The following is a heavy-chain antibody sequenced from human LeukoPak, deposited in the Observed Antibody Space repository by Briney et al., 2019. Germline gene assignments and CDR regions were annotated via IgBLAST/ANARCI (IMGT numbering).Heavy chain of an antibody. D-gene: IGHD2-15*01. CDR3: ARDADCSGGSCYSVDY. J-gene: IGHJ4*02. Sequence: GGSLRLSCAASGFTFNNYWMSWVRQAPGKGLEWVANIKQDGSDKKYVDSVTGRFTISRDNAKNSMYLQMNSLRVEDTAVYYCARDADCSGGSCYSVDYWGQGTLVTVSS. V-gene: IGHV3-7*01. CDR1: GFTFNNYW. CDR2: IKQDGSDK.